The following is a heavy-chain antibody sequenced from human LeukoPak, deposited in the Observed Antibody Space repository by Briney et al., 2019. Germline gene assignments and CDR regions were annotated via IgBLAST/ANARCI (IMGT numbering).Heavy chain of an antibody. D-gene: IGHD4-11*01. CDR2: ISYDGSNK. CDR1: GFTFSSYG. CDR3: AKDGSTVTTIGY. Sequence: GGSLRLSCAASGFTFSSYGMHWVRQAPGKGLEWVAVISYDGSNKYYADSVKGRFTISRDNSKNTLYLQMNSLRAEDTAVYYCAKDGSTVTTIGYWGQGTLVTVSS. J-gene: IGHJ4*02. V-gene: IGHV3-30*18.